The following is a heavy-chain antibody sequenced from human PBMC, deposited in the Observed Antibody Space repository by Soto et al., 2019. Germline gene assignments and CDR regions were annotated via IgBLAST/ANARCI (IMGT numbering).Heavy chain of an antibody. J-gene: IGHJ4*02. CDR3: ARAYYGPGSPRYPFFY. V-gene: IGHV1-18*01. D-gene: IGHD3-10*01. CDR2: ISGHNGNT. CDR1: GYSFTNYG. Sequence: QVHLVQSGAEVKRPGASVTVSCKASGYSFTNYGISWVRQSPGQGIEWMGWISGHNGNTNYAQKLQGRVTMTTDTSTSTAYMELRSLRSDDTAVYYFARAYYGPGSPRYPFFYWGQGTLVTVSS.